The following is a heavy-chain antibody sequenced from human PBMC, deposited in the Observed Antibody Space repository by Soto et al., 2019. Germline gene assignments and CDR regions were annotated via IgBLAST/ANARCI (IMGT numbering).Heavy chain of an antibody. D-gene: IGHD3-22*01. CDR3: ARSPSEAFYDSSGDWYFDL. V-gene: IGHV1-69*06. CDR2: IIPIFGTA. CDR1: GGTFSSYA. J-gene: IGHJ2*01. Sequence: SVKVSCKASGGTFSSYAISWVRQAPGQGLEWMGGIIPIFGTANYAQKFQGRVTITADKSTSTAYMELSSLRSEDTAAYYCARSPSEAFYDSSGDWYFDLWGRGTLVTVSS.